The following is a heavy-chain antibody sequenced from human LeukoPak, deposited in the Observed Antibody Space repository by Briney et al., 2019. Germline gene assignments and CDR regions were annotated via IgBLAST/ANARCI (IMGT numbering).Heavy chain of an antibody. D-gene: IGHD3-22*01. CDR1: GFTSSSYS. CDR3: ARDPDYYDSSGYYWAGGVDY. Sequence: GGSLRLSRAASGFTSSSYSMNWVRQAPGKGLEWVSSISSSSSYIYYADSVKGRFTISRDNAKNSLYPQMNSLRAEDTAVYYCARDPDYYDSSGYYWAGGVDYWGQGTLVTVSS. CDR2: ISSSSSYI. J-gene: IGHJ4*02. V-gene: IGHV3-21*01.